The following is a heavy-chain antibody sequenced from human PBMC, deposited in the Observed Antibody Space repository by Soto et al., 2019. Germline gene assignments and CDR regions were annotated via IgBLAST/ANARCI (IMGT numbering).Heavy chain of an antibody. Sequence: GGSLRLSCAASGFTFSTYSMNWVRQAPGKGLEWVSSISSSSGYIYYADSVKGRFTISRDDAKNSLSLQMNSLRAEDTAVYYCARVRSYSYGQGYGMDVWGQGTTVTVSS. CDR3: ARVRSYSYGQGYGMDV. J-gene: IGHJ6*02. D-gene: IGHD5-18*01. CDR1: GFTFSTYS. V-gene: IGHV3-21*01. CDR2: ISSSSGYI.